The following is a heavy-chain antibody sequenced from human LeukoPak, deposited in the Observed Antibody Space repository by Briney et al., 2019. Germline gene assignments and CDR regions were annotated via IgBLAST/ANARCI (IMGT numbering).Heavy chain of an antibody. V-gene: IGHV3-48*01. CDR2: ISSSSSTI. Sequence: GGSLRLSCAASGFTFSSYSMNWVRQAPGKGLEWVSYISSSSSTIYYADSVKGRFTISRDNTKNSLYLQMNSLRAEDTAVYYCARDFNDWNDGWGYYFDYWGQGTLVTVSS. CDR3: ARDFNDWNDGWGYYFDY. J-gene: IGHJ4*02. D-gene: IGHD1-1*01. CDR1: GFTFSSYS.